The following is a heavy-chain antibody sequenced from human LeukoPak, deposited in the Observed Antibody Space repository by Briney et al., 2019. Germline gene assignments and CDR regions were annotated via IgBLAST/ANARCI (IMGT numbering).Heavy chain of an antibody. Sequence: ASVKVSCKASGGTFSSYAISWVRQAPGQGLEWLGRIIPILGIANYAQKFQGRVTITADKSTSTAYMELSSLRSEYTAVYYCAREPPGGSGSYFDYWGQGTLVTVSS. CDR3: AREPPGGSGSYFDY. J-gene: IGHJ4*02. CDR1: GGTFSSYA. V-gene: IGHV1-69*04. D-gene: IGHD3-10*01. CDR2: IIPILGIA.